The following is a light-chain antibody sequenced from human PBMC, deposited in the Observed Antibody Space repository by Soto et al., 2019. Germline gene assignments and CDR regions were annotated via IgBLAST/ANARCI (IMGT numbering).Light chain of an antibody. CDR2: GAS. CDR1: QSVSTRY. Sequence: ESMLTQSPGTLSLSPGERATLSCRASQSVSTRYLAWYQQKPGQAPRLLIYGASIRAAGIPDRFSGSGSGTEFTHTNNRLETEDFAVYYCHQFGSSPLAFTFGQGTKLEI. V-gene: IGKV3-20*01. J-gene: IGKJ2*01. CDR3: HQFGSSPLAFT.